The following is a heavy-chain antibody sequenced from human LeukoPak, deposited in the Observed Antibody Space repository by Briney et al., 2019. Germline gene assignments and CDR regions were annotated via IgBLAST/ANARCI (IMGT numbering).Heavy chain of an antibody. D-gene: IGHD1-26*01. CDR1: GFTFSNYA. V-gene: IGHV3-23*01. CDR3: ARGVVGLNWFDP. Sequence: GGSLRLSCEASGFTFSNYAMNWVRQTPGKGLEWVSSITSYRRDTYYADSVKGRFTISRDNSKSTLSLQMNSLRAEDTAVYYCARGVVGLNWFDPWGQGTLVTVSS. J-gene: IGHJ5*02. CDR2: ITSYRRDT.